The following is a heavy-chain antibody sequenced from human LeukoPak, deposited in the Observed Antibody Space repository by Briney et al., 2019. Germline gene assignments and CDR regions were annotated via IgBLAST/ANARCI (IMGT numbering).Heavy chain of an antibody. CDR2: IYTSGST. J-gene: IGHJ4*02. CDR1: GGSISSGSYY. V-gene: IGHV4-61*02. D-gene: IGHD5-24*01. Sequence: ASETLSLTCTVSGGSISSGSYYWSWIRQPAGKGLEWIGRIYTSGSTNYNPSLKSRVTIPVDTSKNQFSLKLSSVTAADTAVYYCARVEMATYFDYWGQGTLVTVSS. CDR3: ARVEMATYFDY.